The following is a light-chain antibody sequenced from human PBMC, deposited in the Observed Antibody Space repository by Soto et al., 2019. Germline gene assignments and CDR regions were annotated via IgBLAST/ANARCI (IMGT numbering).Light chain of an antibody. V-gene: IGLV4-60*02. CDR3: ETWESNTHMV. CDR2: LEGSGSY. CDR1: SGHSSYI. Sequence: QLVLTQSSSASASLGSSVKLTCTLSSGHSSYIIAWHQQQPGKAPRYLMKLEGSGSYNKGSGVPARFSGSSSGADRYLTISTLTFEDEADYYCETWESNTHMVFGGGTQLTVL. J-gene: IGLJ3*02.